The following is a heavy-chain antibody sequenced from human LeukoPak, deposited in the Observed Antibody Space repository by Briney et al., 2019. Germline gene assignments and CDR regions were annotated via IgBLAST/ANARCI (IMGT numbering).Heavy chain of an antibody. CDR2: IYHSGST. Sequence: SETLSLTCAVSGGSISSGGYSWSWIRQPPGKGLEWIGYIYHSGSTYYNLSLKSRVTISVDRSKNQFSLKLSSVTAADTAVYYCARGAHTAMVPAPAFDIWGQGTMVTVSS. CDR3: ARGAHTAMVPAPAFDI. V-gene: IGHV4-30-2*01. CDR1: GGSISSGGYS. J-gene: IGHJ3*02. D-gene: IGHD5-18*01.